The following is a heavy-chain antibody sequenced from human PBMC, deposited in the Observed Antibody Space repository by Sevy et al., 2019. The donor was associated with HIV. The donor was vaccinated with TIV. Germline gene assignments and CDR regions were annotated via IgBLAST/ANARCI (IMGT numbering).Heavy chain of an antibody. CDR3: AKDRASYYYGMDV. Sequence: GGSLRLSCAASGFTFDDDAMHWVRQAPGKGLEWVSGISWNSGSIGYADSEKGRFTISRDNAKNSLYLQMNSLRAEDTALYYCAKDRASYYYGMDVWGQGTTVTVSS. CDR1: GFTFDDDA. V-gene: IGHV3-9*01. J-gene: IGHJ6*02. CDR2: ISWNSGSI.